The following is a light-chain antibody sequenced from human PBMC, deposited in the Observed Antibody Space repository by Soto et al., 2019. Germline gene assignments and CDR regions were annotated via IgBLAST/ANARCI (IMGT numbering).Light chain of an antibody. CDR2: EVS. Sequence: QSLLNQPACVSGSPGQSITISCTGTSSDVGAYRYVSWYQQHPGKAPKVMIYEVSNRPSGVSNRFSGSKSGNTASLTISGRQADDEADYFCSSYSSSSTLFVFGTGTKVTVL. CDR3: SSYSSSSTLFV. V-gene: IGLV2-14*01. CDR1: SSDVGAYRY. J-gene: IGLJ1*01.